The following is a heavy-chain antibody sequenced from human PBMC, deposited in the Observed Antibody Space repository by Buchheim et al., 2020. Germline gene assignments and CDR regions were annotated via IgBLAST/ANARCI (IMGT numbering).Heavy chain of an antibody. CDR2: ISSSGSTK. V-gene: IGHV3-11*01. Sequence: QVQLVESGGGLVKPGGSLRLSCAASGFTFSDYYMSWIRQAPGKGREGVSYISSSGSTKYYPNSWKGRFTISRDTAKNSPNLQMNSLRAEDTAVYYCAADERDYDSSGYWGQGTL. CDR1: GFTFSDYY. D-gene: IGHD3-22*01. CDR3: AADERDYDSSGY. J-gene: IGHJ4*02.